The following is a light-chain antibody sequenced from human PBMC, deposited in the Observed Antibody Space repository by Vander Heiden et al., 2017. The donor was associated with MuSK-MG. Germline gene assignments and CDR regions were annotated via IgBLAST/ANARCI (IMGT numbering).Light chain of an antibody. CDR3: QQSDSPPWA. CDR1: QTIDTY. Sequence: DIQVTQSPSSLSASVGDRVTITCRASQTIDTYLNWYQQKPGKAPKLLIYAASSLQSGVPSRFSGSESGTHFTLTISRLQPDDFATYFCQQSDSPPWAFGQGTMVEI. CDR2: AAS. V-gene: IGKV1-39*01. J-gene: IGKJ1*01.